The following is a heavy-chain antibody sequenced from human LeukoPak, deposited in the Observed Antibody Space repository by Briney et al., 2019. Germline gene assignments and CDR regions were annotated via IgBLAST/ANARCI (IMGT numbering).Heavy chain of an antibody. V-gene: IGHV3-23*01. J-gene: IGHJ5*02. Sequence: AGGSLRLSCAASGFTFSSYDMTWVRQAPGRGLEWVSSIRPSGDNTYYGDSVKGRFTISRDNSKNTVYLQMNNMRVDDTAVYFCARVAGWHWFDPWGRGTLVTVSS. CDR2: IRPSGDNT. D-gene: IGHD6-19*01. CDR3: ARVAGWHWFDP. CDR1: GFTFSSYD.